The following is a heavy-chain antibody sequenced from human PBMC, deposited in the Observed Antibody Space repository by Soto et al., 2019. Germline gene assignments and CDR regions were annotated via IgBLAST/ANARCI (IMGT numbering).Heavy chain of an antibody. Sequence: EVQLLESGGGLVQPGGSLRLSCVASGFTFSSYAMSWVRQAPGKGLEWVSAISGSGGSTYYADSVKGRFTISRDNSKNTLYLQMNSLRAEDTAVYYCAKDYSGGGSSTSLGHYWGQGTLVTVSS. CDR1: GFTFSSYA. D-gene: IGHD2-2*01. CDR2: ISGSGGST. J-gene: IGHJ4*02. CDR3: AKDYSGGGSSTSLGHY. V-gene: IGHV3-23*01.